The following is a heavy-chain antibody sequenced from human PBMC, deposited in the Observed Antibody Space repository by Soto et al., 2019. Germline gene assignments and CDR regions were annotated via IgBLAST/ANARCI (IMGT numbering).Heavy chain of an antibody. CDR3: ASSSSLRYFDWFDAFDL. J-gene: IGHJ3*01. V-gene: IGHV4-34*01. Sequence: PSETLSLTCAVYGGSFSGYYWSWIRQPPGKGLEWIGEINHSGSTNYNPSLRSRVTISVDTSKNQFSLKLSSVTAADTAVYYCASSSSLRYFDWFDAFDLWGQGTVVTVSS. CDR1: GGSFSGYY. D-gene: IGHD3-9*01. CDR2: INHSGST.